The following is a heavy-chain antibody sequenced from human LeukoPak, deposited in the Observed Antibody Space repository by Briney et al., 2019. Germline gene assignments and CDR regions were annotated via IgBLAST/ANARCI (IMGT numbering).Heavy chain of an antibody. V-gene: IGHV4-39*01. CDR1: GGSISSSSYY. Sequence: SETLSLTCTVSGGSISSSSYYWGWIRQPPGQGLEWIGSIYYSGSTYYNPSLKSRVTISVDTSKNQFSLKLSSVTAADTAVYYCARFDYYGSGSFDYWGQGTLVTVSS. D-gene: IGHD3-10*01. J-gene: IGHJ4*02. CDR2: IYYSGST. CDR3: ARFDYYGSGSFDY.